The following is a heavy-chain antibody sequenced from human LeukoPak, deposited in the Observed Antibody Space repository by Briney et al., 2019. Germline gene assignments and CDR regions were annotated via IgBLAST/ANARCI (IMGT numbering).Heavy chain of an antibody. D-gene: IGHD3-3*01. Sequence: GRSLRLSCAASGFTFSSYGMHWVRQAPGKGLEWVAVISYDGSNKYYADSVKGRFTISRDNSKNTLYLQMNSLRAEDTAVYYCAKDYDFWSGSPGYFDYWGQGTLVTVSS. V-gene: IGHV3-30*18. J-gene: IGHJ4*02. CDR2: ISYDGSNK. CDR3: AKDYDFWSGSPGYFDY. CDR1: GFTFSSYG.